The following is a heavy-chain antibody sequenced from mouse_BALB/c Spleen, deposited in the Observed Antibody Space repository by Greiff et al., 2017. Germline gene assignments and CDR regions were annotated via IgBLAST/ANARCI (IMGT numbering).Heavy chain of an antibody. D-gene: IGHD2-2*01. J-gene: IGHJ3*01. V-gene: IGHV1-69*02. Sequence: QVQLQQPGAELVKPGASVKLSCKASGYTFTSYWMPWVKQRPGQGLEWIGEIDPSDSYTNYNQKFKGKATLTVDKSSSTAYMQLSSLTSEDSAVYYGARRDYGYGETWFAYWGQGTLVTVSA. CDR3: ARRDYGYGETWFAY. CDR1: GYTFTSYW. CDR2: IDPSDSYT.